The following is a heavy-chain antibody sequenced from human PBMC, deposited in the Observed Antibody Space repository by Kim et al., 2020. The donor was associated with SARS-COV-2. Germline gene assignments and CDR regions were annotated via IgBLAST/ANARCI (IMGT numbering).Heavy chain of an antibody. D-gene: IGHD5-18*01. Sequence: NHYLKSRVAIAVDTSKNQFSLKLNSVTAADTAVYYCAREVYSYGQNWFDPWGQGILVIVSS. V-gene: IGHV4-61*02. CDR3: AREVYSYGQNWFDP. J-gene: IGHJ5*02.